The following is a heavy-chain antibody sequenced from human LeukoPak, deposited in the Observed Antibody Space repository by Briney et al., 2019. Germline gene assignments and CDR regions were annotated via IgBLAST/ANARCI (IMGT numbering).Heavy chain of an antibody. Sequence: SETLSLTCTVSGGSISSYYWSWIRQPPGKGLEWIGYIYYSGSTNYNPSLKSRVTISVDTSKNQFSLKLSSVTAADTAVYYCARARGFAEYFQHWGQGTLVTVSS. V-gene: IGHV4-59*08. CDR1: GGSISSYY. CDR2: IYYSGST. J-gene: IGHJ1*01. CDR3: ARARGFAEYFQH.